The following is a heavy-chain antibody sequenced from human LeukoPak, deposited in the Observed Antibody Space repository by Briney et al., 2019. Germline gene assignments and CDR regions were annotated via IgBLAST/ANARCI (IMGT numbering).Heavy chain of an antibody. V-gene: IGHV1-46*01. J-gene: IGHJ5*02. D-gene: IGHD2-15*01. CDR1: GYTFSNYY. Sequence: GASVKVSCKASGYTFSNYYIHWVRQAPGQGLEWMGIINPSGGSAIYAQSFQGRVTMTRDMSTSTVYMELSSLRSEDTAVYYCARAPSPYCSGGSCYPYNWFDPWGQGTLVTVSS. CDR3: ARAPSPYCSGGSCYPYNWFDP. CDR2: INPSGGSA.